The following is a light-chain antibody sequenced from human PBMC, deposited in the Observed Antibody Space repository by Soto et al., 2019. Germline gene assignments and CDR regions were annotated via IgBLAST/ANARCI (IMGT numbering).Light chain of an antibody. Sequence: DIQMTQSPSSLSASVGDRVTITCQASQDIINYLNWYQQKPGKAPNLLIYGASNLQSGVPSRFSGSGSGTDFTLTISSLQSEDFATYYCQQSSSSLFTFGPGTKVDLK. V-gene: IGKV1-39*01. CDR2: GAS. CDR3: QQSSSSLFT. J-gene: IGKJ3*01. CDR1: QDIINY.